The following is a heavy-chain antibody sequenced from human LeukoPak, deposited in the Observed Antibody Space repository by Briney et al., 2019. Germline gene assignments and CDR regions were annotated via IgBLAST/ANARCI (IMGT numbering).Heavy chain of an antibody. CDR1: GYSISSGYY. J-gene: IGHJ5*02. Sequence: SETLSLTCTVSGYSISSGYYWGWIRQPPGKGLEWIGSIYHSGSTYYNPSLKSRVTISVDTSKNQFSLKLSSVTAADTAVYYCARGGSPNWFDPWGQGTLVTVSS. CDR2: IYHSGST. CDR3: ARGGSPNWFDP. V-gene: IGHV4-38-2*02. D-gene: IGHD3-16*01.